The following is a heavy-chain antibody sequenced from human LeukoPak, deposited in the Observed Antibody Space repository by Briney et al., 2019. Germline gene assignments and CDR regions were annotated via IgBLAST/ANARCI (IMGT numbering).Heavy chain of an antibody. J-gene: IGHJ4*02. CDR3: ARDRYCSGGSCYNSHYFDY. CDR2: INSDGSST. D-gene: IGHD2-15*01. Sequence: GGSLRLSCAASGFTFSSYWMHWVRHAPGKGLVWVSRINSDGSSTSCADSVKGRFTISRDNAKNTLYLQMNSLRAEDTAVYYCARDRYCSGGSCYNSHYFDYWGQGTLVTVSS. V-gene: IGHV3-74*01. CDR1: GFTFSSYW.